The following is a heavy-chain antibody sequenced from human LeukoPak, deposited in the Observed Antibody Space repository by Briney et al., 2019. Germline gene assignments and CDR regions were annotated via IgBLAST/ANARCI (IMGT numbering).Heavy chain of an antibody. CDR2: IGGSAGGT. V-gene: IGHV3-23*01. CDR1: GFTFSTYA. D-gene: IGHD1-26*01. Sequence: GGSLRLSCAASGFTFSTYAMTWVRQAPGKGLEWVSVIGGSAGGTYNADSVKGRFTISRDNSKNTLYLQMNSLRAEDTAIYYCAKDVAWGHFDYWGQGTLVTVSS. J-gene: IGHJ4*02. CDR3: AKDVAWGHFDY.